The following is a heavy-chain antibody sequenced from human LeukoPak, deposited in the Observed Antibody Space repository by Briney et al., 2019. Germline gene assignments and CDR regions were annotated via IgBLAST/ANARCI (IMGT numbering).Heavy chain of an antibody. CDR3: ARGRGIKTTIYYFDY. Sequence: ASVKVSCKASGYTSTSYGISWVRQAPGQGLEWMGWISAYNGNTNYAQKLQGRVTMTTDTSTSTAYMELRSLRSDDTAVYYCARGRGIKTTIYYFDYWGQGTLVTVSS. CDR2: ISAYNGNT. D-gene: IGHD3-9*01. V-gene: IGHV1-18*01. CDR1: GYTSTSYG. J-gene: IGHJ4*02.